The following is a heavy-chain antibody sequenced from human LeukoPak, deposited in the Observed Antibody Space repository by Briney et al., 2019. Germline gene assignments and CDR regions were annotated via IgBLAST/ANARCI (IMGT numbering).Heavy chain of an antibody. D-gene: IGHD6-19*01. CDR2: ISFIIST. Sequence: GGSLRLSCAASGFNFSSFGVNWVRQGPGKGLEWVSGISFIISTWSADSVKGWFTISRDNSKNTVYLQMNSLRDDDTAVYYCAKGTSSLNYDAFDIWGQGTLVTVSS. J-gene: IGHJ3*02. V-gene: IGHV3-23*01. CDR3: AKGTSSLNYDAFDI. CDR1: GFNFSSFG.